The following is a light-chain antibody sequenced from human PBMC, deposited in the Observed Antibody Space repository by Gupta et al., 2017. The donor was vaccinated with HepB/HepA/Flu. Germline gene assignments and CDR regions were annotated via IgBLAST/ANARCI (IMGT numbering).Light chain of an antibody. Sequence: QSVLTQRPSTSGTPGQGVTISCSGNSSTISINHVYWYQQLPGSAPKLLIYRTNQRPSGVPDRFAGSKSGTSASLAISGLRSEDEADYYCAAWDDSLNIMLFGGGTQLTVL. CDR3: AAWDDSLNIML. V-gene: IGLV1-47*01. CDR1: SSTISINH. CDR2: RTN. J-gene: IGLJ2*01.